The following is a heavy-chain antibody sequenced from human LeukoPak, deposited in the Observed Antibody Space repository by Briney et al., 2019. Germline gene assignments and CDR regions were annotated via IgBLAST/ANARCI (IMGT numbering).Heavy chain of an antibody. CDR3: ARVVAKTVKNTVVVPAAIPFDY. J-gene: IGHJ4*02. D-gene: IGHD2-2*01. Sequence: ASVKVSCKASGYTFTSYGISWVRQAPGQGLEWMGWISAYNGNTNYAQKLQGRVTMTTDTSTSTAYMELSSLRSEDTAVYYCARVVAKTVKNTVVVPAAIPFDYWGQGTLVTVSS. CDR1: GYTFTSYG. CDR2: ISAYNGNT. V-gene: IGHV1-18*01.